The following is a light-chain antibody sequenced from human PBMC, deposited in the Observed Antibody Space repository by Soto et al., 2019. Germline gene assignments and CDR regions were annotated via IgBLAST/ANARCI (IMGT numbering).Light chain of an antibody. Sequence: DIVMTQSPDSLAVSPGERATLSCRASQSVSSNLAWYQQKPGQAPRLLIYDASNRATGIPARFSGSGSGTDFTLTISSLEPEDFAVYYCQQRSNWPPLTFGGGTKVDIK. CDR1: QSVSSN. V-gene: IGKV3-11*01. J-gene: IGKJ4*01. CDR2: DAS. CDR3: QQRSNWPPLT.